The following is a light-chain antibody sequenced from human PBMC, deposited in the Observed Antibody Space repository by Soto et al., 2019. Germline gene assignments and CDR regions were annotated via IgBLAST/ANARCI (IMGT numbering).Light chain of an antibody. Sequence: EIVLTQSPATLSVSPGERVTLSCRASQSVSSNLAWYQQKPGQPPRLLIYGASTRATAIPARFSGSGSGTEFTLTISSLQSEDFAVYYCQQYGNAPFTFGPGTKVDIK. CDR3: QQYGNAPFT. V-gene: IGKV3-15*01. J-gene: IGKJ3*01. CDR1: QSVSSN. CDR2: GAS.